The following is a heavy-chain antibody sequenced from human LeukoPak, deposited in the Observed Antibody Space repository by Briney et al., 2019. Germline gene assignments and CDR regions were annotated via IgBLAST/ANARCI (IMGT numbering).Heavy chain of an antibody. CDR2: INPSGGST. CDR3: ARAPQSDYFDY. CDR1: GYTFTSYY. Sequence: ASVKVSSKASGYTFTSYYMHWVRQAPGQGLEWMGIINPSGGSTSYAQKFQGRVTMTRDTSTSTVYMELSSLRSEDTAVYYCARAPQSDYFDYWGQGTLVTVSS. V-gene: IGHV1-46*01. J-gene: IGHJ4*02.